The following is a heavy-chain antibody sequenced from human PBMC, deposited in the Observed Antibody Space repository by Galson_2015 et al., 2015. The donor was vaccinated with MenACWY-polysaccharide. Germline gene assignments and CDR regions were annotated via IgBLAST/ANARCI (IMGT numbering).Heavy chain of an antibody. CDR3: ARDPRGARSSYFDN. J-gene: IGHJ4*02. Sequence: SLRLSCAASGFTFSDYYMHWIRQAPGKGLEWVSYISDSGSAIYFADSVKGRFIISRDNAKNSLYLQMNSLRAEDTAVYFCARDPRGARSSYFDNWGQGILVTVSP. CDR2: ISDSGSAI. V-gene: IGHV3-11*01. D-gene: IGHD3-10*01. CDR1: GFTFSDYY.